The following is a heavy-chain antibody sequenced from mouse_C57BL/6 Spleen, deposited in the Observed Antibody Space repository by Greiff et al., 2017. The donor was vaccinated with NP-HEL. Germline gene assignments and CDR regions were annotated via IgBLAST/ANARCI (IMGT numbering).Heavy chain of an antibody. CDR3: ARHEEEYGNYEGDWYFDV. CDR2: FYPGSGSI. CDR1: GYTFTEYT. D-gene: IGHD2-10*02. V-gene: IGHV1-62-2*01. J-gene: IGHJ1*03. Sequence: QVQLQQSGAELVKPGASVKLSCKASGYTFTEYTIHWVKQRSGQGLEWIGWFYPGSGSIKYNEKFKDKATLTADKSSSTVYMELSRLTSEDSAVYFCARHEEEYGNYEGDWYFDVWGTGTTVTVSS.